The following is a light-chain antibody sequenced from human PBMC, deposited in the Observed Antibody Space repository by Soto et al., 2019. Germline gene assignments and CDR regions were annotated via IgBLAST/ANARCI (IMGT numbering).Light chain of an antibody. CDR3: QQYYVTPLT. J-gene: IGKJ3*01. V-gene: IGKV4-1*01. Sequence: DIVMTQSPDSLAVSLGERATINCKSSQSVFYSSNNKNYLAWYQQKPGQPPKLLIYWASTRESGVPDRFSGSGSGTDFTLTISSLQAEDVAVYYCQQYYVTPLTFGPGTKVDIK. CDR2: WAS. CDR1: QSVFYSSNNKNY.